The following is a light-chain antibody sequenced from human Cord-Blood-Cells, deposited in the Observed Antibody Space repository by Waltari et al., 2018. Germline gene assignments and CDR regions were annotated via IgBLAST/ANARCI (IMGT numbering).Light chain of an antibody. Sequence: EIVLTQSPATLSLSPGERATLSCRASQSVSSYLAWYQQKPGQAPRLLIYDASNRATGIPAMFSGSGSGTDFTLTISSLEPEDFAFYYCQQRSNWSWTFGQGTKVEIK. CDR3: QQRSNWSWT. J-gene: IGKJ1*01. V-gene: IGKV3-11*01. CDR2: DAS. CDR1: QSVSSY.